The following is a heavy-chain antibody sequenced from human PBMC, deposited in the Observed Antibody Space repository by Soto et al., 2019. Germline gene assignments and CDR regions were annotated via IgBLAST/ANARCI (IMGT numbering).Heavy chain of an antibody. D-gene: IGHD3-3*01. J-gene: IGHJ4*01. CDR1: VYSFTQTV. V-gene: IGHV1-46*01. CDR2: ISPSVGYP. Sequence: AGMLSSEESVYSFTQTVLQSRLQAPGQGLELMGTISPSVGYPNNAQKFQGRVTMTRDTYTRTVYMEVASLRSEDTAVYYCARTIKYYDFWSDYGSLDYWG. CDR3: ARTIKYYDFWSDYGSLDY.